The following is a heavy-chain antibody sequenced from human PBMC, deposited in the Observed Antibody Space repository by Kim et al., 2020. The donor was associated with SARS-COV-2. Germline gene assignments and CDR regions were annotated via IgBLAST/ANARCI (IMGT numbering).Heavy chain of an antibody. V-gene: IGHV4-39*01. J-gene: IGHJ4*02. CDR1: GDYNNSRSYF. Sequence: SEKQTLTRKVSGDYNNSRSYFWTWIRQPPGKGLEWIGCIHYSGSPYYNPSLDSRVTISIDTSKNQFSLKLSSVTAADTAVYYCARGRTYSHWGQGTLVTV. CDR3: ARGRTYSH. D-gene: IGHD4-4*01. CDR2: IHYSGSP.